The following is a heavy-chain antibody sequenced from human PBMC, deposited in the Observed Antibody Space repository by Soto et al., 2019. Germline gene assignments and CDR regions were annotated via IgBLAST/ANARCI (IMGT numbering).Heavy chain of an antibody. CDR1: GGSFSGYY. J-gene: IGHJ4*02. V-gene: IGHV4-34*01. CDR3: ARRQGYGDNPRFDY. D-gene: IGHD4-17*01. CDR2: INHSGST. Sequence: SETLSLTCAVYGGSFSGYYWSWIRQPPGKGLEWIGEINHSGSTNYNPSLKSRVTISVDTSKNQFSLKLSSVTAADTAVYYCARRQGYGDNPRFDYWRQGTLVTVSS.